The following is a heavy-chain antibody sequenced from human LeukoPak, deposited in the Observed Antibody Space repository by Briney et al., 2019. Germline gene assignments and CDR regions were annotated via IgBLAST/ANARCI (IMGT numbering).Heavy chain of an antibody. D-gene: IGHD1-26*01. CDR3: AREWELRAFDY. J-gene: IGHJ4*02. CDR2: INPNSGGT. V-gene: IGHV1-2*02. CDR1: GYTFTGYY. Sequence: GASVKVSFKASGYTFTGYYMHWVRQAPGQGPEWMGWINPNSGGTNYAQKFQGRVTMTRDTSISTAYMELSRLRSDDTAVYYCAREWELRAFDYWGQGTLVTVSS.